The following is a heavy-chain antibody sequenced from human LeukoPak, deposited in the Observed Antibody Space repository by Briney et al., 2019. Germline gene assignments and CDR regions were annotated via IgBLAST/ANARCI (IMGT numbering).Heavy chain of an antibody. CDR3: VRSKSGTYGWFDP. Sequence: PSENLSLTCTVSGGSISSYYWSWIRQPPGKGLEWIGYIYYSGSTNYNPSLKSRVTISVDTSQNQFSLKVSSVTAADTAVYYCVRSKSGTYGWFDPWGQGTLVTVSS. D-gene: IGHD4-17*01. V-gene: IGHV4-59*01. CDR2: IYYSGST. J-gene: IGHJ5*02. CDR1: GGSISSYY.